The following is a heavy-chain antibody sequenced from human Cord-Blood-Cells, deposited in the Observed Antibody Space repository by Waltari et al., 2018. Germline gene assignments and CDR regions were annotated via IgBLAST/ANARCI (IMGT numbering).Heavy chain of an antibody. Sequence: QVQLQQWGAGLLKPSATLSLTCAVYGGSFSGYSWSWIRQPPGKGLEWIGEINHSGSTNYNPSLKSRVTISVDTSKNQFSLKLSSVTAADTAVYYCARGYRGRGYAFDIWGQGTMVTVSS. CDR1: GGSFSGYS. CDR2: INHSGST. D-gene: IGHD5-18*01. CDR3: ARGYRGRGYAFDI. V-gene: IGHV4-34*01. J-gene: IGHJ3*02.